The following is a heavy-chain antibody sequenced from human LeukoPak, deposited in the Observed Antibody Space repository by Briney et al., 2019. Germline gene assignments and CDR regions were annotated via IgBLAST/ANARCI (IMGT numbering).Heavy chain of an antibody. Sequence: PGGPLRLSCEASGFTFSSYWMHWVRQAPGKGLEWVSAISGSGGSTYYADSVKGRFTISRDNSKNTLYLQMNSLRAEDTAVYYCAKDQDGSGSYYKWDAFDIWGQGTMVTVSS. CDR2: ISGSGGST. J-gene: IGHJ3*02. CDR1: GFTFSSYW. CDR3: AKDQDGSGSYYKWDAFDI. V-gene: IGHV3-23*01. D-gene: IGHD3-10*01.